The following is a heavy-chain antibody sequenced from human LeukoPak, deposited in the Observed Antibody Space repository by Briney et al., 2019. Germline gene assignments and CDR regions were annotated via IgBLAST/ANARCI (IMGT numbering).Heavy chain of an antibody. CDR3: ARDLRGYSYGLDYYYGMDV. V-gene: IGHV6-1*01. CDR1: GDSVSSNSAA. J-gene: IGHJ6*04. Sequence: SQTLALTCSISGDSVSSNSAAWNWIKQSPSTGLEWLGRTYYSSKWYNDYAVSVKSRITINPDTSKTQFSLQLNSVTPEDTAVYYCARDLRGYSYGLDYYYGMDVWGKGTTVTVSS. CDR2: TYYSSKWYN. D-gene: IGHD5-18*01.